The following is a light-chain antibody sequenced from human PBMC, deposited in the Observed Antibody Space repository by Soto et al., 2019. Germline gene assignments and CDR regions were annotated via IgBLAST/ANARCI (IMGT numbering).Light chain of an antibody. V-gene: IGKV1D-13*01. J-gene: IGKJ3*01. CDR1: EGIRSS. CDR2: DAS. CDR3: QQFNNFPPT. Sequence: AIQLTQSPSSLSASVGDTVTITGRASEGIRSSLAWYQQRPGTGPKLLIYDASTLDAGAPSRFSGSGSGTDFTLPIWSLQPEDVATYYCQQFNNFPPTFGPGTKVDFK.